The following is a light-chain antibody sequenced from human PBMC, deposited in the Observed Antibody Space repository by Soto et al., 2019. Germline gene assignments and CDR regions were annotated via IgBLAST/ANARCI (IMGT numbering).Light chain of an antibody. CDR2: GAS. CDR1: QSVSSN. J-gene: IGKJ4*01. V-gene: IGKV3-15*01. Sequence: EIVLTQSPATLSVSPGERATLSCRASQSVSSNLAWYQQKPGQAPRLLIYGASTRATGIPARLIGSGSGTEFTLTISSLQSEDFAVYYCQQYNNWPPLTFGGGTKVEIK. CDR3: QQYNNWPPLT.